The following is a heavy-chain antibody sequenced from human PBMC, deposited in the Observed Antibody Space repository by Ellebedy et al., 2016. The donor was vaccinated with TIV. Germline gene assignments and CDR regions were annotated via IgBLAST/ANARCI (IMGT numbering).Heavy chain of an antibody. J-gene: IGHJ4*02. CDR2: ISGSGGST. CDR1: GFTFSNYA. V-gene: IGHV3-23*01. D-gene: IGHD1-26*01. CDR3: ASGGGVV. Sequence: GESLKISCAASGFTFSNYAMSWVRQAPGKGLEWVSGISGSGGSTYYAESVKGRFTISRDNSKNTLYLQMNSLRDEDTAVYYCASGGGVVWGQGTLVTVSS.